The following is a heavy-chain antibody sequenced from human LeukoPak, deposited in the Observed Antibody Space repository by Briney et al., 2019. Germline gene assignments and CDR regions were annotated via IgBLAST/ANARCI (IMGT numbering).Heavy chain of an antibody. D-gene: IGHD3-22*01. CDR2: IIPIFGTA. V-gene: IGHV1-69*05. CDR1: GGTFSSYA. CDR3: ARVGYYDSSGYPYYFDY. J-gene: IGHJ4*02. Sequence: ASVKVSFKASGGTFSSYAISWVRPAPGQGLEWMGGIIPIFGTANYAQKFQGRVRITTDESTSTAYMELSSLRSEDTAVYYCARVGYYDSSGYPYYFDYWGQGTLVTVSS.